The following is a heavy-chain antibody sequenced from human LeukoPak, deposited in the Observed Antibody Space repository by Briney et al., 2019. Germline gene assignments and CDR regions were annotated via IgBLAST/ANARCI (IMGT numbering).Heavy chain of an antibody. D-gene: IGHD7-27*01. CDR3: ARGVGTPHDY. CDR2: IRYDGSNK. CDR1: GFTFSSYG. J-gene: IGHJ4*02. V-gene: IGHV3-30*02. Sequence: GGSLRLSCAASGFTFSSYGMHWVRQAPGKGLEWVAFIRYDGSNKYYADSVKGRFTISRGNAKNSLYLQMNSLRAEDTAVYYCARGVGTPHDYWGQGTLVTVSS.